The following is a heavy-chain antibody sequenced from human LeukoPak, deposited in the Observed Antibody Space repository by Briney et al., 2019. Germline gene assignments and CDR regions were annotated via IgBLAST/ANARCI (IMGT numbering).Heavy chain of an antibody. J-gene: IGHJ4*02. V-gene: IGHV3-30*03. CDR3: ARGSIVGARGVGDY. D-gene: IGHD1-26*01. CDR1: GFTPSKYG. Sequence: RTLRLSRAGSGFTPSKYGINTGPQSPGTGPEGVAVIAYDVTNKYYAESVNGRFTISRANSKSTVYLQMNSLRAEDAAVYYCARGSIVGARGVGDYWGQGTLVTVYS. CDR2: IAYDVTNK.